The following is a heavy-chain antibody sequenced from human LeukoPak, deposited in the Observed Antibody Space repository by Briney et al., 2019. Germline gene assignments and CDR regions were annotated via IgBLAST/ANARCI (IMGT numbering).Heavy chain of an antibody. CDR3: ARAGGALRRSGAFDI. CDR2: INSDGSST. D-gene: IGHD2-8*02. Sequence: PGGSLRLSCAASGFTFSSYWMHWVRQAPGKGLVWVSRINSDGSSTSYADSVKGRFTISRDNAKNTLYLQMNSLRAEDTAVYYCARAGGALRRSGAFDIWGQGTMVTVSS. J-gene: IGHJ3*02. V-gene: IGHV3-74*01. CDR1: GFTFSSYW.